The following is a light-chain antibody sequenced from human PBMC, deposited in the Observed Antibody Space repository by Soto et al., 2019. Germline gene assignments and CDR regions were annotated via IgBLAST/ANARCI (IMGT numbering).Light chain of an antibody. Sequence: EIVLTPSPGTLSLSPGERATLSCRASQSVSSNYLAWFQQRPGQPPRLIIYGVSTRATGTPDRFSASGSGTDFTLTINRLEREDFAVYYCQQYGGSPWTFGQGTKLEIK. V-gene: IGKV3-20*01. CDR2: GVS. J-gene: IGKJ1*01. CDR1: QSVSSNY. CDR3: QQYGGSPWT.